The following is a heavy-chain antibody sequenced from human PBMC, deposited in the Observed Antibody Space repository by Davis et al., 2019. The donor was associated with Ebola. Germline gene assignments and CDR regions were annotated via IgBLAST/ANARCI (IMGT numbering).Heavy chain of an antibody. CDR3: AREQSLRFLEWLPDYGMDV. CDR2: IYSGGST. CDR1: GFTVSSNY. D-gene: IGHD3-3*01. Sequence: GESLKISCAASGFTVSSNYMSWVRQAPGKGLEWVSVIYSGGSTYYADSVKGRFTISRDNSKNTLYLQMNSLRAEDTAVYYCAREQSLRFLEWLPDYGMDVWGQGTTVTVSS. J-gene: IGHJ6*02. V-gene: IGHV3-66*01.